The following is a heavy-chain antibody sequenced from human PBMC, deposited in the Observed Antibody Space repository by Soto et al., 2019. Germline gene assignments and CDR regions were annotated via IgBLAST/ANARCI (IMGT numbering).Heavy chain of an antibody. J-gene: IGHJ5*02. V-gene: IGHV4-34*01. D-gene: IGHD2-2*01. CDR3: ARVSCGSNSCHNWFDP. Sequence: QVQLQQWGTGLLKPSETLSLTCVVYGGSFSAYYWSWIRQPPGKGLEWIGEINHSGSTNYNASLKGRVTISVDTSKNQISLKLSSVTAADTAVYYCARVSCGSNSCHNWFDPWGQGTLVTVSS. CDR1: GGSFSAYY. CDR2: INHSGST.